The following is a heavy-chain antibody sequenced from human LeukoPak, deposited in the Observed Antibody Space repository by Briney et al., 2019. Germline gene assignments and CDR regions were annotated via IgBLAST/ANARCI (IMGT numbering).Heavy chain of an antibody. CDR2: ISSSGSTI. D-gene: IGHD3-16*01. CDR3: ASGKQGETNYFDY. V-gene: IGHV3-11*04. CDR1: GGSISSSSYY. Sequence: LSLTCTVSGGSISSSSYYWGWIRQPPGKGLEWVSYISSSGSTIYYADSVKGRFTISRDNAKNSLYLQMNSLRAEDTAVYYCASGKQGETNYFDYWGQGTLVTVSS. J-gene: IGHJ4*02.